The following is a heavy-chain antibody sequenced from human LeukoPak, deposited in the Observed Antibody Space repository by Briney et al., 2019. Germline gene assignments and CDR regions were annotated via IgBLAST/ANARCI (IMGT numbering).Heavy chain of an antibody. CDR2: IYPGDSDT. Sequence: PGESLKISCKGSGYSFTSYWIGWVRQMPGKGLEWRGIIYPGDSDTGYSPSFQGQVTISAAKSITTAYLQWSSLKASDTAMYYCARVVSSTFVWGSYRNFDYWGQGTLVTVSS. CDR3: ARVVSSTFVWGSYRNFDY. D-gene: IGHD3-16*02. V-gene: IGHV5-51*01. J-gene: IGHJ4*02. CDR1: GYSFTSYW.